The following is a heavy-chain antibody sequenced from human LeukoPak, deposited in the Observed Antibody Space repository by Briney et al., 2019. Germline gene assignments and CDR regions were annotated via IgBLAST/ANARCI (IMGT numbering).Heavy chain of an antibody. V-gene: IGHV3-48*01. CDR1: GFTFSSYS. Sequence: GGSLRLSCAASGFTFSSYSMNWVRQAPGKGLEWVSYISSSSSTIYYADSVKGRFTISRDNAKNSLYLQMNSLRAEDTAVYYCASSALLRYFDWLPQPGNWFDPWGQGTLVTVSS. CDR2: ISSSSSTI. D-gene: IGHD3-9*01. CDR3: ASSALLRYFDWLPQPGNWFDP. J-gene: IGHJ5*02.